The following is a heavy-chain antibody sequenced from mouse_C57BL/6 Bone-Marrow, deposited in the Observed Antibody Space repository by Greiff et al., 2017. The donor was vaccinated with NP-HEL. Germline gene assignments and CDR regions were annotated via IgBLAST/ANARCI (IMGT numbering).Heavy chain of an antibody. CDR1: GFTFSSYA. D-gene: IGHD2-3*01. CDR3: ASADGYPHWYFDV. V-gene: IGHV5-4*03. CDR2: ISDGGSST. J-gene: IGHJ1*03. Sequence: EVKVVESGGGLVKPGGSLKLSCAASGFTFSSYAMSWVRQTPDKRLEWVATISDGGSSTYYPDNVKGRFTISRDNAKNNLYLQMRHLKSEDTAMYYCASADGYPHWYFDVGGTGTTVTVSS.